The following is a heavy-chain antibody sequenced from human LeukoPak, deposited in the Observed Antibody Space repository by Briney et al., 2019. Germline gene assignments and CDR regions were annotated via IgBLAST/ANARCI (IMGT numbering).Heavy chain of an antibody. V-gene: IGHV4-34*01. CDR2: INHSGST. J-gene: IGHJ4*02. CDR3: ALRSGSFNY. D-gene: IGHD3-10*01. Sequence: PSETLSLTCAVYGGSFSGHYWSWIRQPPGKGLEWIGEINHSGSTNYNPSLKSRVTISVDTSKNQFSLKLSSVTAADTAVYYCALRSGSFNYWGQGTLVTVSS. CDR1: GGSFSGHY.